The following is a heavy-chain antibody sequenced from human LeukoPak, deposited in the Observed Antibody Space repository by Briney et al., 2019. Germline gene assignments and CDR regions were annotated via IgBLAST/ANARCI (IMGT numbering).Heavy chain of an antibody. Sequence: PSETLSLTCAVYGGSFSGYYWSWIRQPPGKGLEWIGEINHSGSTNYNPSLKSRVTISVDTSKNQFSLKLSSVTAADTAVYYCARVDSSGWSFFDYWGQGTLVTVSS. D-gene: IGHD6-19*01. J-gene: IGHJ4*02. V-gene: IGHV4-34*01. CDR1: GGSFSGYY. CDR2: INHSGST. CDR3: ARVDSSGWSFFDY.